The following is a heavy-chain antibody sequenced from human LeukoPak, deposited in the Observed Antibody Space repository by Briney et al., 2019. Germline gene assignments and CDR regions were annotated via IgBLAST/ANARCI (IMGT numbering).Heavy chain of an antibody. Sequence: PGRSLRLSCAASGFTFGDYDVSWFRQAPGKGLEWVGFIKSKAYGATTEYAASVKGRFSISRDDSKSIAYLQMNSLKTEDTSVYYCTREIARVVDYWGQGTLVTVSS. J-gene: IGHJ4*02. V-gene: IGHV3-49*03. CDR1: GFTFGDYD. CDR3: TREIARVVDY. D-gene: IGHD2-15*01. CDR2: IKSKAYGATT.